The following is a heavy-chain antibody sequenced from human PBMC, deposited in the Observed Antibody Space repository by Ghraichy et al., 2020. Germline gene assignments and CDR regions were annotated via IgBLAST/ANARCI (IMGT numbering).Heavy chain of an antibody. Sequence: ASVKVSCKASGYTFTGYYMHWVRQAPGQGLEWMGWINPNSGGTNYAQKFQGRVTMTRDTSISTAYMELSRLRSDDTAVFYCARESRRRPAAVGYWGQGTLVTVSS. J-gene: IGHJ4*02. CDR2: INPNSGGT. V-gene: IGHV1-2*02. CDR3: ARESRRRPAAVGY. CDR1: GYTFTGYY. D-gene: IGHD6-19*01.